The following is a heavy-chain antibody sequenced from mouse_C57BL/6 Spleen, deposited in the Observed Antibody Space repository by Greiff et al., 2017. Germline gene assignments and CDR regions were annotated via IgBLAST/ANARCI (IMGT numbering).Heavy chain of an antibody. D-gene: IGHD3-2*02. CDR2: INPNYGTT. V-gene: IGHV1-39*01. CDR1: GYSFTDYY. Sequence: VQLKQSGPELVKPGASVKISCKASGYSFTDYYMNWVKQSNGKSLEWIGVINPNYGTTSSNQKFKGKATLTVDQSSSTAYMQLNSLTSEDSAVDYCAIERDSGYDAMDYWGQGTSVTVSS. CDR3: AIERDSGYDAMDY. J-gene: IGHJ4*01.